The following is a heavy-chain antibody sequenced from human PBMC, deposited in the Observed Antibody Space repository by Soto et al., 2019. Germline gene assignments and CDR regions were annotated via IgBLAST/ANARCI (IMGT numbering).Heavy chain of an antibody. CDR2: IYYSGST. V-gene: IGHV4-31*03. J-gene: IGHJ5*02. Sequence: SETLSLTCTVSGGSISSGGYYWSWIRQHPGKGLEWIGYIYYSGSTYYNPSLKSRVTISVDTSKNQFSLKLSSVTAADTAVYYCARIDYGDFNWFDPWGQGALVTVSS. CDR1: GGSISSGGYY. CDR3: ARIDYGDFNWFDP. D-gene: IGHD4-17*01.